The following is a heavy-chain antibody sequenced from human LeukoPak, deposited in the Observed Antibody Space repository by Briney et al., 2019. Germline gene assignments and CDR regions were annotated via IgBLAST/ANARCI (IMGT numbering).Heavy chain of an antibody. CDR1: GFTFSNYG. CDR2: ISGTTVST. Sequence: GGSLRLSCAASGFTFSNYGMSWVRQAPGKGLEWVSCISGTTVSTYYADSVKGRFTISRDNSKNTLYLQMNSLRAEDTALYYCARDGGYDRYYFDYWGQGTLVTVSS. J-gene: IGHJ4*02. V-gene: IGHV3-23*01. CDR3: ARDGGYDRYYFDY. D-gene: IGHD6-19*01.